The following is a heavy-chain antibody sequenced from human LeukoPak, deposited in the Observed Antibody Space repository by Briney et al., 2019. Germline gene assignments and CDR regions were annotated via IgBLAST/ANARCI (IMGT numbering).Heavy chain of an antibody. Sequence: ASVKVSCKASGYTFTGYYMHWVRQAPGQGLEWMGWINPNSGGTNYAQKFQGRVTMTRDTSISTAYMELSRLRSEDTAVYYCARDKGHAAAASLYYFDYWGQGTLVTVSS. CDR1: GYTFTGYY. D-gene: IGHD6-13*01. V-gene: IGHV1-2*02. J-gene: IGHJ4*02. CDR2: INPNSGGT. CDR3: ARDKGHAAAASLYYFDY.